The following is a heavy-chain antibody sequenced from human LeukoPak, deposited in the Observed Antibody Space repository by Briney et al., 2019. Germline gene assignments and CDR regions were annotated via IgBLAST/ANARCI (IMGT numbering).Heavy chain of an antibody. J-gene: IGHJ4*02. V-gene: IGHV3-21*01. CDR2: ISSSSSYI. CDR3: ARGSGSGWYGGVYYFDY. CDR1: GFTFSSYS. Sequence: GGSLRLSCAASGFTFSSYSMNWVRQPPGKGLEGFSSISSSSSYINYADSVKSRFTISRDNAKNSLYLQMNSLRAEDTAVYYCARGSGSGWYGGVYYFDYWGQGTLVSVST. D-gene: IGHD6-19*01.